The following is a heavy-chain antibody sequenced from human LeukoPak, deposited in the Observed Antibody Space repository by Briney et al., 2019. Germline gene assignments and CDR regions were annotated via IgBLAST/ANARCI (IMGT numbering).Heavy chain of an antibody. CDR3: ARDWNSSGLDY. D-gene: IGHD6-19*01. V-gene: IGHV1-18*01. Sequence: RASVKVSCKASGYTFTSYGISWVRQAPGQGLEWMGWISAYNGNTNYAQKLQGRVTMTRDMSTSTVYMELSSLRSEDTAVYYCARDWNSSGLDYWGQGTLVTVSS. J-gene: IGHJ4*02. CDR2: ISAYNGNT. CDR1: GYTFTSYG.